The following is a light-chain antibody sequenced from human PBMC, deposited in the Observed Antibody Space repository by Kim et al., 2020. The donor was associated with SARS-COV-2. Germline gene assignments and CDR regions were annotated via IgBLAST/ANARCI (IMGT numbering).Light chain of an antibody. CDR3: QQRANWPLT. J-gene: IGKJ4*01. CDR1: QSVSSY. V-gene: IGKV3-11*01. CDR2: DAS. Sequence: EIVLTQSPVTLSLSPGERATLSCRASQSVSSYLAWYQQKPAQAPRLLIYDASNRATGIPARFSGSGSGTDFTLTISSLEPEDFAVYYCQQRANWPLTFGGGTKVGIK.